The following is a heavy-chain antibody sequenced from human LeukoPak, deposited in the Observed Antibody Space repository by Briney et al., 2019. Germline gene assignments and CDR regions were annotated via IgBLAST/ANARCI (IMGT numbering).Heavy chain of an antibody. D-gene: IGHD1-1*01. CDR1: GYSFTSYW. CDR3: ARHLVPGRPRYNWNLGSDY. J-gene: IGHJ4*02. Sequence: RHGESLKISCKGSGYSFTSYWIGWVRQMPGKGLEWMGIIYPGDSDTRYSPSFQGQVTISADKSISTAYLQWSSLKASDTAMYNCARHLVPGRPRYNWNLGSDYWGQGTLVTVSS. V-gene: IGHV5-51*01. CDR2: IYPGDSDT.